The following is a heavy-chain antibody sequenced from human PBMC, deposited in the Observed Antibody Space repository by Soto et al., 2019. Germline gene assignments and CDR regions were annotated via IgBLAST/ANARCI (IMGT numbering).Heavy chain of an antibody. J-gene: IGHJ6*03. V-gene: IGHV1-69*02. CDR3: ASDRNSGYDASYYYYMDV. Sequence: ASVKVSCKASGGTFSSYTISWVRQAPGQGPEWMGRIIPILGIANYAQKFQGRVTITADKSTSTAYMELSSLRSEDTAVYYCASDRNSGYDASYYYYMDVWGKGTTVTVSS. CDR2: IIPILGIA. D-gene: IGHD5-12*01. CDR1: GGTFSSYT.